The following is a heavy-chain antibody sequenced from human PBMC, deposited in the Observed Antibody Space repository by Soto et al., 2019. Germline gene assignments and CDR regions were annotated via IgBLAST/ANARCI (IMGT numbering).Heavy chain of an antibody. CDR2: ISVSGNT. D-gene: IGHD6-13*01. Sequence: GGSLRLSCAASGFTFSSYAMTWVRQAPGKGLEWVSVISVSGNTYYADSVKGRFTISRDSSENTLDLQMNSLRAEDTAAYYCAKVGPYSSSWYLNWFDPWGQGTLVTVSS. CDR3: AKVGPYSSSWYLNWFDP. J-gene: IGHJ5*02. V-gene: IGHV3-23*01. CDR1: GFTFSSYA.